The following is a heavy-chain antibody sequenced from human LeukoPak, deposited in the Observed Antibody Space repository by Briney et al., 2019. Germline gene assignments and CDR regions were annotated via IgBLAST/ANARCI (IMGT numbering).Heavy chain of an antibody. CDR1: SGSISSYY. CDR3: ARDLDYDCWSGSFDP. CDR2: IYYSGST. Sequence: SETLSLTCTVSSGSISSYYWSWIRQPPGNGLEWIGYIYYSGSTNYNPSLKSRVTISVDTSKNQFSLKLSSVTAADTAVYYCARDLDYDCWSGSFDPWGQRTLVTVSS. D-gene: IGHD3-3*01. J-gene: IGHJ5*02. V-gene: IGHV4-59*01.